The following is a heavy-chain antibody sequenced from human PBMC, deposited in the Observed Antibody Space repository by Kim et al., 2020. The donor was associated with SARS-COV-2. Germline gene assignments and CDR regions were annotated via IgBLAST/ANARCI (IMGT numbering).Heavy chain of an antibody. CDR2: ISRSSSYI. J-gene: IGHJ4*02. CDR3: ARDEGYFYDSSGYLDY. Sequence: GGSLRLSCAASGFTFSSYNMNWVRQAPGKGLEWVSSISRSSSYIYYADSVKGRFTISRDNAKNSLYLQMNSLRAEDTAVYYCARDEGYFYDSSGYLDYWGQGTLVTVSS. CDR1: GFTFSSYN. V-gene: IGHV3-21*01. D-gene: IGHD3-22*01.